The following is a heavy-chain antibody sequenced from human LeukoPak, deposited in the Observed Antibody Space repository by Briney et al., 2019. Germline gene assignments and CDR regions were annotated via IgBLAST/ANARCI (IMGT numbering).Heavy chain of an antibody. D-gene: IGHD6-13*01. CDR3: AKYSSRWAQYNWLDP. CDR1: GFTFSSYG. J-gene: IGHJ5*02. CDR2: IWYDGNNK. V-gene: IGHV3-33*06. Sequence: PGGSLRLSCVASGFTFSSYGMHWVRQAPGKGLEWVAVIWYDGNNKYYADSVKGRFTISRDNSKNTVYLQMSSLRAEDTAVYYCAKYSSRWAQYNWLDPWGQGTLVTVSS.